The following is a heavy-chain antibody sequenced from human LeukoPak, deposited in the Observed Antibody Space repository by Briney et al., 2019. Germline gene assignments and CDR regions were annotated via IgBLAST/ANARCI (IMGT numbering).Heavy chain of an antibody. CDR2: IYKSGTT. CDR1: GESINLYY. CDR3: ARSFLDYMDV. J-gene: IGHJ6*03. Sequence: SETLSLTCTVSGESINLYYWNWIRQSAVKGLEWIGHIYKSGTTNFNPSLTSRVTMSLDTSRNQFSLKLRSVTAADTAVYFCARSFLDYMDVWGKGTTVTVSS. V-gene: IGHV4-4*07. D-gene: IGHD2/OR15-2a*01.